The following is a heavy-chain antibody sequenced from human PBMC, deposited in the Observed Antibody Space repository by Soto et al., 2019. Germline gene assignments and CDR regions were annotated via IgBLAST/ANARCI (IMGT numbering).Heavy chain of an antibody. CDR3: ASNCAYCGGDCYSYFVY. Sequence: PSETLSLTCTVSGGSISGYYWSWLRQPPGKGLEWIGYIYYSGNTNYNPSLKSRVTISVDTSKNQFSLKLSSVTAADTAVYYCASNCAYCGGDCYSYFVYRGQGTLVTVSS. CDR2: IYYSGNT. CDR1: GGSISGYY. J-gene: IGHJ4*02. V-gene: IGHV4-59*01. D-gene: IGHD2-21*02.